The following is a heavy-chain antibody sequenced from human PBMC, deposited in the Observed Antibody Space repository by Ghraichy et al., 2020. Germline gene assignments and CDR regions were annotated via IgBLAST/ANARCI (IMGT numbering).Heavy chain of an antibody. D-gene: IGHD5-18*01. V-gene: IGHV4-39*02. CDR1: GASMSSSTTYY. Sequence: SETLSLTCTVSGASMSSSTTYYWGWIRQPPGKGLEWIGSIYDSGRTHYNSPLNSRVTISVDKSMNQFSLHLTSVTAADTALYFCARGRGYSYAFDPWGPGTLVIVSS. CDR3: ARGRGYSYAFDP. J-gene: IGHJ5*02. CDR2: IYDSGRT.